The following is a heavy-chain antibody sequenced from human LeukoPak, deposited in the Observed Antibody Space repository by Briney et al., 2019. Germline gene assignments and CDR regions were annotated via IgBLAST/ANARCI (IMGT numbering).Heavy chain of an antibody. CDR2: IIPILGIA. V-gene: IGHV1-69*02. CDR3: AGDLGDYGYGMDV. D-gene: IGHD4-17*01. CDR1: GGTFSSYT. Sequence: SVKVSCKASGGTFSSYTISWVRQAPGQGLEWMGRIIPILGIANYAQKFQGRVTITADKSTSTAYMELSSLRSEDTAVYYCAGDLGDYGYGMDVWGQGTTVTVSS. J-gene: IGHJ6*02.